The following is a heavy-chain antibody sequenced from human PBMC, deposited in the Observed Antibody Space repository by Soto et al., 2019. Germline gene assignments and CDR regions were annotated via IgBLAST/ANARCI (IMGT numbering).Heavy chain of an antibody. V-gene: IGHV1-69*13. CDR1: GGTFSSYA. Sequence: SVKVSCKASGGTFSSYAISWVRQAPGQGLEWMGGIIPIFGTANYAQKFQGRVTITADESTSTAYMELSSLRSEDTAVYYCASNPRITMVRGVIITREENYYYGMDVWGQGPTVTVSS. CDR3: ASNPRITMVRGVIITREENYYYGMDV. J-gene: IGHJ6*02. D-gene: IGHD3-10*01. CDR2: IIPIFGTA.